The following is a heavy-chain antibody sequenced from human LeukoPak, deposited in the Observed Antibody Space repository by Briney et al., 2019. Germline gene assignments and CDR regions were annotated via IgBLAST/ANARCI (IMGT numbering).Heavy chain of an antibody. CDR2: ISYDGSNK. CDR1: GFTFSSYA. V-gene: IGHV3-30-3*01. D-gene: IGHD3-10*02. Sequence: GGSLRLSCAASGFTFSSYAMHWVRQAPGKGLEWVAVISYDGSNKYYADSVKGRFTISRDNSKNTLYLQMNSLRAEDTAVYYCARNGIFGIWYADHWGQGTLVTVSS. J-gene: IGHJ4*02. CDR3: ARNGIFGIWYADH.